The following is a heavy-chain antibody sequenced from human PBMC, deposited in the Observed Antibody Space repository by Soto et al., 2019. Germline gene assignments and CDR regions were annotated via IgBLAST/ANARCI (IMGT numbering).Heavy chain of an antibody. J-gene: IGHJ4*02. CDR3: ARDVVDIVARPLYYFDY. CDR1: GGSISSGGYY. D-gene: IGHD5-12*01. V-gene: IGHV4-31*03. CDR2: IYYSGST. Sequence: PSETLSLTCTVSGGSISSGGYYWSWIRQHPGKGLEWIGYIYYSGSTYYNPSLKSRVTISVDTSKNQFSLKLSSVTAADTAVYYCARDVVDIVARPLYYFDYWGQGTLVTVSS.